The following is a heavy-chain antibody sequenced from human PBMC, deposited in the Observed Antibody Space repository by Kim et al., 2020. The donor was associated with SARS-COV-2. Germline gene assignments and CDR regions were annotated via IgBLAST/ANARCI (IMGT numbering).Heavy chain of an antibody. J-gene: IGHJ4*02. D-gene: IGHD3-10*01. CDR1: GYTFTDYT. Sequence: ASVMVSCKASGYTFTDYTLQWVRQAPGQRPEWMGWIYAGSGGTKYSQKFQDRVTITTDTSASTAYMDLTSLRSEDTAVYYCVRGLQGFDYWGQGTLVTVSS. V-gene: IGHV1-3*01. CDR2: IYAGSGGT. CDR3: VRGLQGFDY.